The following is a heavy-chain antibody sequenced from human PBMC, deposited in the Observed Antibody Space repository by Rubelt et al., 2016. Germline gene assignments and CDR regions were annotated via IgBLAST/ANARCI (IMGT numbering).Heavy chain of an antibody. CDR1: GYTFTSYG. CDR3: ARWRRAGGAVAGTWDY. V-gene: IGHV1-18*01. Sequence: QVQLVQSGAEVKKPGASVKVSCKASGYTFTSYGISWVRQAPGQGLEWMGCISAYNGNTNYAQKLQGRVTRTTDISTSTAYMGLRSLRSDDTAVYYWARWRRAGGAVAGTWDYWGQGTLVTVSS. CDR2: ISAYNGNT. D-gene: IGHD6-19*01. J-gene: IGHJ4*02.